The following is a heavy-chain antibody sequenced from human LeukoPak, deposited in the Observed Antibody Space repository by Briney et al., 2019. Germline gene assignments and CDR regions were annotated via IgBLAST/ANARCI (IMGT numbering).Heavy chain of an antibody. CDR1: GFSVSNNY. CDR2: IYDGGGT. J-gene: IGHJ4*02. D-gene: IGHD3-10*01. Sequence: GGSLRLSCAASGFSVSNNYMSWVRQAPGKGLEWVSGIYDGGGTYYADSVKGRFTISRDNFKNTVYLQVYSLRAEDTAMYYCARAFQYGSGSHPYSLWGQGTVVTVSS. V-gene: IGHV3-66*01. CDR3: ARAFQYGSGSHPYSL.